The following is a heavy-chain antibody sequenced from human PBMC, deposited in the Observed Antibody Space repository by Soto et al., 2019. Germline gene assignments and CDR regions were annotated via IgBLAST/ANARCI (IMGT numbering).Heavy chain of an antibody. CDR3: AKAPNPLTEGFDY. CDR1: GFTFSSYA. Sequence: VQLLESGGGLVQPGGSLRLSCAASGFTFSSYAMSWVRQAPGKGLEWVSAISGSGGSTYYADSVKGRFTISRDNSKNTLYLQMTSLRAEDTAVYYCAKAPNPLTEGFDYWGQGTLVTVSS. V-gene: IGHV3-23*01. D-gene: IGHD3-16*01. J-gene: IGHJ4*02. CDR2: ISGSGGST.